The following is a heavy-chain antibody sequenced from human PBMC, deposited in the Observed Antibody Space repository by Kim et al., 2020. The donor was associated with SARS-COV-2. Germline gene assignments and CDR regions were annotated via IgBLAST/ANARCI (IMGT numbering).Heavy chain of an antibody. CDR1: GFTFSSYW. V-gene: IGHV3-7*01. Sequence: GGSLRLSCAASGFTFSSYWMSWVRQAPGKGLEWVANIKQDGSEKYYVDSVKGRFTISRDNAKNSLYLQMNSLRAEDTAVYYCARRVDVVVPAAMTRFDYWGQGTLVTVSS. CDR2: IKQDGSEK. D-gene: IGHD2-2*01. CDR3: ARRVDVVVPAAMTRFDY. J-gene: IGHJ4*02.